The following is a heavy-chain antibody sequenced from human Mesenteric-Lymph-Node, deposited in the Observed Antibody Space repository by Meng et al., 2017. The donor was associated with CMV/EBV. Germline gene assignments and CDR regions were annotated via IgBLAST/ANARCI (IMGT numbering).Heavy chain of an antibody. CDR1: GFTFSSYS. V-gene: IGHV3-30*02. D-gene: IGHD2-2*01. J-gene: IGHJ5*02. CDR3: AKDWVASTTCCNWFDP. CDR2: IRYDGSNK. Sequence: GGSLRLSCAASGFTFSSYSMNWVRQAPGKGLEWVAFIRYDGSNKYYADSVKGRFTISRDNSKNTLYLQMNSLKPEDTAVYYCAKDWVASTTCCNWFDPWGQGTLVTVSS.